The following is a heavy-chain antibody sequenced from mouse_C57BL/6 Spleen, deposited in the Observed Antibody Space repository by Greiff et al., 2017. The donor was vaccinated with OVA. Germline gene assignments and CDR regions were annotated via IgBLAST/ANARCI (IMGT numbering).Heavy chain of an antibody. D-gene: IGHD1-1*01. V-gene: IGHV1-15*01. J-gene: IGHJ4*01. Sequence: ESGAELVRPGASVTLSCKASGYTFTDYEMHWVKQTPVHGLEWIGAIDPETGGTAYNQKFKGKAILTADKSSSTAYMELRSLTSEDSAVYYCTRSKLPRDYWGQGTSVTVSS. CDR1: GYTFTDYE. CDR2: IDPETGGT. CDR3: TRSKLPRDY.